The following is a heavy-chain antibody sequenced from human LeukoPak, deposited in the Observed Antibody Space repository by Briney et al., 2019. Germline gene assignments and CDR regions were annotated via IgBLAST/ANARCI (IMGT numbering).Heavy chain of an antibody. V-gene: IGHV3-7*01. Sequence: GGSLRLSCAASGFTFSSYWMSWVRQAPGKGLEWVANINKDGGEKYYVDSVKGRFTISRDNAKNSLYLQMNSLRAEDTAVYYCARDAYGSGSSHDYWGQGTLVTVSS. D-gene: IGHD3-10*01. CDR1: GFTFSSYW. J-gene: IGHJ4*02. CDR2: INKDGGEK. CDR3: ARDAYGSGSSHDY.